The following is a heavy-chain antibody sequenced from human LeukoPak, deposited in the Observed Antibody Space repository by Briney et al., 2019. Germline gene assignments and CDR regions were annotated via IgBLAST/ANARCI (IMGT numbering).Heavy chain of an antibody. Sequence: PGRSLRLSCVVSGFTFDDYGMHWVRQAPGKGLEWVSGISWNSGSIGYADSVKGRFTISRDNAKNSLYLQMHSLRAEDTALYYCAKDVGFYGTSGQLDYWGQGTLVTVSS. J-gene: IGHJ4*02. V-gene: IGHV3-9*01. CDR3: AKDVGFYGTSGQLDY. CDR1: GFTFDDYG. CDR2: ISWNSGSI. D-gene: IGHD2-15*01.